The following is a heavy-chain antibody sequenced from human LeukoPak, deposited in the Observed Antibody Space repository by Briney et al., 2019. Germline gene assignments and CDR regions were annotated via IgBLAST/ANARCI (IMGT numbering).Heavy chain of an antibody. Sequence: GGSLRLSCAASGFTFSSYTMSWVRQAPGKGLEWVSGILGRGDRTYCADSVKGRFTISRDNSKNTLYLQMNSLRAEDTAVYYCAKVDSDYVWGTYRPFDYWGQGTLVTVSS. V-gene: IGHV3-23*01. D-gene: IGHD3-16*02. J-gene: IGHJ4*02. CDR1: GFTFSSYT. CDR3: AKVDSDYVWGTYRPFDY. CDR2: ILGRGDRT.